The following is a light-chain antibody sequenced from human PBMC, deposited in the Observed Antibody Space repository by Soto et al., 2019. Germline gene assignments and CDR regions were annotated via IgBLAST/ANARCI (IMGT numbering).Light chain of an antibody. J-gene: IGKJ1*01. V-gene: IGKV3-15*01. CDR1: ETVATN. CDR2: GAS. Sequence: VMTQSPATLSVSPGARAPLSCWARETVATNLAWYQQKPGQAPRLLISGASTRAAGISDRFRGSGSGTEFTLTISSLRSEDSAIYYCQQYFEWPPMTFGQGTKVDIK. CDR3: QQYFEWPPMT.